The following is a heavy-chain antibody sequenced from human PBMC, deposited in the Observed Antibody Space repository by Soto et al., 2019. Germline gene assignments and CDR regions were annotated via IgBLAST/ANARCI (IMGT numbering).Heavy chain of an antibody. V-gene: IGHV3-66*01. Sequence: GGSLRLSCXASGFTVSTKYMSWVRQAPGKGLEWASVIYSGGSTFYADSVRGRFTISRDNSKNTVNLQMNSLRAEDTAVYYCARDPWAADYWGQGTLVTVSS. CDR2: IYSGGST. D-gene: IGHD3-16*01. CDR3: ARDPWAADY. CDR1: GFTVSTKY. J-gene: IGHJ4*02.